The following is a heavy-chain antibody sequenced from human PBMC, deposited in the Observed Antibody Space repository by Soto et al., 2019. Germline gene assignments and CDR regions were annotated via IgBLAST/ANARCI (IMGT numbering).Heavy chain of an antibody. V-gene: IGHV3-23*01. J-gene: IGHJ3*02. CDR3: AKVFFGVLMVYAISETPDKDAFDI. CDR1: GFTFSSYA. D-gene: IGHD2-8*01. Sequence: GGSLRLSCAASGFTFSSYAMSWVRQAPGKGLEWVSAISGSGGSTYYADSVKGRFTISRDNSKNTLYLQMNSLRAEDTAVYYCAKVFFGVLMVYAISETPDKDAFDIWGQGTMVTVSS. CDR2: ISGSGGST.